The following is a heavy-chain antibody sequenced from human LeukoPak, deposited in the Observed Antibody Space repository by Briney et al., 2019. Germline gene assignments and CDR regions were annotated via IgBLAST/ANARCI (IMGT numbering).Heavy chain of an antibody. CDR3: ARDKDSRGWYLDY. J-gene: IGHJ4*02. D-gene: IGHD6-19*01. CDR2: INSSGGST. V-gene: IGHV1-46*01. CDR1: GYTFTSYY. Sequence: ASVKVSCKASGYTFTSYYMHWVRQATGQGLEWMGIINSSGGSTSYAQKFQGRVTMTLDTSTSAVYMERSSLRSDDTAVYYCARDKDSRGWYLDYWGQGTLATASS.